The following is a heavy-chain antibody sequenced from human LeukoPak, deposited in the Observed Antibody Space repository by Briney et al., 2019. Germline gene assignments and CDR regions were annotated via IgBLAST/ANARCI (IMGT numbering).Heavy chain of an antibody. CDR2: INPNSGGT. CDR1: GYTFTGYY. V-gene: IGHV1-2*04. Sequence: GASVTVSCKASGYTFTGYYMHWVRQAPGQGLEWMGWINPNSGGTNFAQKFKGWVTLTRDTSINTTYMELSRLASDVTAVYFCARGTPGSYLGYWGQGTLVTVSP. J-gene: IGHJ4*02. CDR3: ARGTPGSYLGY. D-gene: IGHD3-16*02.